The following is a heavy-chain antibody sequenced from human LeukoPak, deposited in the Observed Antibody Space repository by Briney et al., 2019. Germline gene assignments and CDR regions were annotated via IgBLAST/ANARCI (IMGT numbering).Heavy chain of an antibody. J-gene: IGHJ4*02. Sequence: ASVTVSCKASGYTFSGCQIHWLRRATRQGLEWMGWINPNSGDTNYAQKFQGRVTMTSDTSISTAYMELSRLSSDDTAVYSCARGVVSGTYRYLYWGQGTLVTVSS. CDR3: ARGVVSGTYRYLY. CDR1: GYTFSGCQ. D-gene: IGHD3-16*02. V-gene: IGHV1-2*02. CDR2: INPNSGDT.